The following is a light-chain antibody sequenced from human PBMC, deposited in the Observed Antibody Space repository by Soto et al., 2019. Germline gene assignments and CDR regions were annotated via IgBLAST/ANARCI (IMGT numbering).Light chain of an antibody. CDR1: QSVSSSY. J-gene: IGKJ4*01. V-gene: IGKV3-20*01. CDR2: GAS. Sequence: LVLTQSPPPFPLSQGKMPTLSAGPIQSVSSSYLAWYQQKPGQAPRLLIYGASSRATGIPDRFSGSGSGTDFTLTISRLEPEDFAVYYCQQYGSSPQLTFGGGTKVDIK. CDR3: QQYGSSPQLT.